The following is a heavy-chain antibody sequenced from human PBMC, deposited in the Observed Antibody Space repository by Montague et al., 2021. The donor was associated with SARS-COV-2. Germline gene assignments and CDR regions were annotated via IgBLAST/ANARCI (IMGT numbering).Heavy chain of an antibody. V-gene: IGHV4-59*01. J-gene: IGHJ4*02. CDR3: ASQFPGFWRGIDY. CDR1: GGSISSYY. CDR2: IYYSGST. D-gene: IGHD3-3*01. Sequence: SETLSLTCTVSGGSISSYYWSWIRQPPGKGLEWIGYIYYSGSTNYNPSLKSRVTISVDTSKTQFSLTLNSVTAADTAVYYCASQFPGFWRGIDYWGQGTLVTVSS.